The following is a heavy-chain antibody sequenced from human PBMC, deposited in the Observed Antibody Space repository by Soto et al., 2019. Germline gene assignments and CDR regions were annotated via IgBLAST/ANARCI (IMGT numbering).Heavy chain of an antibody. J-gene: IGHJ4*01. Sequence: GWSLRLSCAASGFTFSSYAMSWVRQAPGKGLEWVSAISGSGGSTYYADSVKGRFTISRDNSKNTLYLQMNSLRAEDTAVYYCPKVPYCGGDCCSYYFDYWGHGTLVTVSP. CDR1: GFTFSSYA. D-gene: IGHD2-21*02. V-gene: IGHV3-23*01. CDR3: PKVPYCGGDCCSYYFDY. CDR2: ISGSGGST.